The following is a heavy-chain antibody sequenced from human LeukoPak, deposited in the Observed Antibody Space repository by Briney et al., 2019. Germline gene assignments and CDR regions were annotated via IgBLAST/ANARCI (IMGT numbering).Heavy chain of an antibody. Sequence: PGGSLRLSCAASGFTVSSNYMSWVRQAPGKGLEWVSVIYSGGSTYYADSVKGRFTISRDNSKNTLYLQMNGLRAEDTAVYYCARGGYYDSSGYYLDYWSQGTLVSVSS. D-gene: IGHD3-22*01. CDR3: ARGGYYDSSGYYLDY. J-gene: IGHJ4*02. CDR2: IYSGGST. CDR1: GFTVSSNY. V-gene: IGHV3-66*02.